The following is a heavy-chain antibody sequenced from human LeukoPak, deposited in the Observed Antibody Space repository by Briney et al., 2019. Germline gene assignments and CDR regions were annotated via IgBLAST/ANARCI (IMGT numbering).Heavy chain of an antibody. CDR2: IDPNTGDT. J-gene: IGHJ4*02. V-gene: IGHV1-2*06. D-gene: IGHD3-10*01. CDR3: ARLGLHGSGTYYFFDY. CDR1: GQSLTGYF. Sequence: ASVKVSCKASGQSLTGYFIHWVRQAPGQGFEWVGRIDPNTGDTIYAQNFQGRVTVTSVTSISTAYMELSRLTSDDTAVYFCARLGLHGSGTYYFFDYWGQGTLVTVSS.